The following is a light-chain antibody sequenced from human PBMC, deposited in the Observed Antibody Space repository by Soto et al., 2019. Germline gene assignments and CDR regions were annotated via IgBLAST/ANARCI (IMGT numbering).Light chain of an antibody. J-gene: IGLJ1*01. CDR3: CSYGGISSKV. Sequence: QSVLTQPRSVSGSPGQSVTISCTGSSNDVGAYNYVSWFQHRPGEAPKLIIFDVRHRPSGVPDRFSGSKSGITASLTISGLVDDDEADYYCCSYGGISSKVFGNGTKVTVL. CDR2: DVR. V-gene: IGLV2-11*01. CDR1: SNDVGAYNY.